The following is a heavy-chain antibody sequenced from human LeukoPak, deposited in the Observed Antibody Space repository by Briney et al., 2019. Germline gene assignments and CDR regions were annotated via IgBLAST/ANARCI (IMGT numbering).Heavy chain of an antibody. D-gene: IGHD3-22*01. CDR1: GYSFTNYW. CDR2: IYPDDSNT. J-gene: IGHJ3*01. V-gene: IGHV5-51*01. Sequence: GESLKISCKGFGYSFTNYWIGWVRQMPGKGLEWMGIIYPDDSNTRYSPSFQGHVTISADKFISTAYLQWSSLKASDTAMYYCARHWTYDTSGSAFDVWGQGTMVTVSS. CDR3: ARHWTYDTSGSAFDV.